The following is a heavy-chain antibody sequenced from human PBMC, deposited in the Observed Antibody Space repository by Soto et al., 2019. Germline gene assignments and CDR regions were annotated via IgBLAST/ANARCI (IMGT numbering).Heavy chain of an antibody. V-gene: IGHV1-18*01. D-gene: IGHD3-3*01. CDR2: ISAYNGNT. CDR3: ARNQDFWIGVGGGMDV. J-gene: IGHJ6*02. Sequence: ASVKVSCKASTYNFKTLNISWVGQAPGQGLEWVGWISAYNGNTQYGLKFHDRVTMTTDTYTTTAYLELRSLTTDDTALYFCARNQDFWIGVGGGMDVWGQGTTVTVSS. CDR1: TYNFKTLN.